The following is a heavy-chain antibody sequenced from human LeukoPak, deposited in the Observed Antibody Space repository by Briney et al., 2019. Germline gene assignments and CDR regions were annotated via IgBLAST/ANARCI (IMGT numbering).Heavy chain of an antibody. J-gene: IGHJ3*02. D-gene: IGHD1-1*01. CDR2: VGGSGGST. Sequence: GGSLSLSCAASGFTFSSLALSWVGQAPGKGLEWVSAVGGSGGSTYYADSVKGRFTISRDNSKNTLYLQMNSLRAEDTAEYYCAKSLFTSATGTGRAFHIWGQGTMVTVSS. CDR1: GFTFSSLA. CDR3: AKSLFTSATGTGRAFHI. V-gene: IGHV3-23*01.